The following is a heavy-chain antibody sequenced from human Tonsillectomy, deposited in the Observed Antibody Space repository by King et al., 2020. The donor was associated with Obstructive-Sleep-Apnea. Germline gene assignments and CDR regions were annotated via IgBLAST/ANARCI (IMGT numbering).Heavy chain of an antibody. CDR2: IYYSGST. Sequence: QLQLQESGPGLVKPSETLSLTCTVSGGSISSDYWSWIRQPPGKGLEWIGYIYYSGSTNYNPSLKSRVTISVETSKNQFSLKLSAVSAADTAVYYCARMRLWFGELRPSGDFDYWGQGTLVTVSS. CDR1: GGSISSDY. D-gene: IGHD3-10*01. V-gene: IGHV4-59*08. CDR3: ARMRLWFGELRPSGDFDY. J-gene: IGHJ4*02.